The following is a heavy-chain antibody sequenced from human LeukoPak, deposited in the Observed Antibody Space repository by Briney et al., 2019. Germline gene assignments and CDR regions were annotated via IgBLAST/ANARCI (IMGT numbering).Heavy chain of an antibody. CDR2: MKADGSEN. Sequence: PGGSLRLSCAASGFTFSNYWMSWVRQAPGKGLEWVANMKADGSENYYVDSVKGRFTISRDNAKNSLYLQMNSLRVEDTAVYYCGGGWSGFAYWGQGTLVTVSS. J-gene: IGHJ4*02. D-gene: IGHD3-3*01. CDR1: GFTFSNYW. V-gene: IGHV3-7*01. CDR3: GGGWSGFAY.